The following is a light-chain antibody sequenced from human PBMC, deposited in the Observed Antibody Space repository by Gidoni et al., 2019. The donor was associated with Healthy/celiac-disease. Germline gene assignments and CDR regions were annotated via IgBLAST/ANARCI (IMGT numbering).Light chain of an antibody. CDR1: SSNIGSNT. Sequence: QSVLTQPPSASGTPGQRVTISSSGSSSNIGSNTVNWYQQLPGTAPNLLIYSNKQRPSGVPDRFSGSKSGTSASLAISGLQSEDEADYYCAAWDDSLNGPVFGGGTKLTVL. CDR2: SNK. CDR3: AAWDDSLNGPV. J-gene: IGLJ2*01. V-gene: IGLV1-44*01.